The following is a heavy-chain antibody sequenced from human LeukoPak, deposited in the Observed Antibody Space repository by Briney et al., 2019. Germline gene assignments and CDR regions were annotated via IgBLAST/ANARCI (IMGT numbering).Heavy chain of an antibody. V-gene: IGHV3-11*06. Sequence: GGPLRLSCAASGFTFSDYYMSWIRQAPGKGLEWVSYISSSSSYTNYADSVKGRFTISRDNAKNSLYLQMNSLRAEDTAVYYCAAMVRGVGFDPWGQGTLVTVSS. CDR1: GFTFSDYY. D-gene: IGHD3-10*01. CDR3: AAMVRGVGFDP. J-gene: IGHJ5*02. CDR2: ISSSSSYT.